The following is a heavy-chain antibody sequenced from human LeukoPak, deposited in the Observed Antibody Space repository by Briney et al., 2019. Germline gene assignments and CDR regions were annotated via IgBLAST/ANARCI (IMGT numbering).Heavy chain of an antibody. CDR1: GFTFNSYA. V-gene: IGHV3-23*01. CDR2: ISGSGGGT. CDR3: AKDLHYYVAMDV. J-gene: IGHJ6*02. Sequence: PGGSLRLSCAASGFTFNSYAMSWVRQAPEKGLEWVATISGSGGGTYYADSVKGRFTISRDDSKNTLYLQMNSLRAEDTAVYYCAKDLHYYVAMDVWGQGTTVTVSS. D-gene: IGHD3-10*02.